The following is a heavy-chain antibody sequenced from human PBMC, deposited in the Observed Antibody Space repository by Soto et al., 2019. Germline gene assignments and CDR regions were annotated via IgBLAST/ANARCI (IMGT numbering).Heavy chain of an antibody. CDR1: GYTFTSYD. V-gene: IGHV1-8*01. CDR3: AREGQLWLKYCSGGSCGPYYFDY. J-gene: IGHJ4*02. D-gene: IGHD2-15*01. CDR2: MNPNNGKT. Sequence: ASVKVSCKASGYTFTSYDINWVRQATGQGLEWMGWMNPNNGKTNYAQKFQGRVTITTDKSTSTAYMELSSLRSEDTAVYYCAREGQLWLKYCSGGSCGPYYFDYWGQGTLVTVSS.